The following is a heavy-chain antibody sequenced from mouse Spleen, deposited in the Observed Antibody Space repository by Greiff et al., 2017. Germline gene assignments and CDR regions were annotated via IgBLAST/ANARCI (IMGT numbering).Heavy chain of an antibody. D-gene: IGHD1-1*01. V-gene: IGHV3-4*01. CDR1: GYSITNGNHW. CDR2: ISSSGST. Sequence: EVKLVESGPALVKPSQTVSLTCTVTGYSITNGNHWWNWIRQVSGSKLEWIGYISSSGSTDSNPSLKSRISITRDTSKNQLFLQLNSVTTEDIATYYCARGANYYGSGYAMDYWGQGTSVTVSS. J-gene: IGHJ4*01. CDR3: ARGANYYGSGYAMDY.